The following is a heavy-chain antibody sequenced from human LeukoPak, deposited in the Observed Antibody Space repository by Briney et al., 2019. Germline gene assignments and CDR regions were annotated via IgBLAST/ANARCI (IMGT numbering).Heavy chain of an antibody. Sequence: PSETLSLTCTVSGGSISSYYWSWIRQPPGKGLEWIGYIYYSGSTNYNPSLKSRVTISVDTSKSQFSLKLSSVTAADTAMYYCAREGLIQLFDYWGQGTLVTVSS. J-gene: IGHJ4*02. CDR1: GGSISSYY. CDR3: AREGLIQLFDY. V-gene: IGHV4-59*12. CDR2: IYYSGST. D-gene: IGHD5-18*01.